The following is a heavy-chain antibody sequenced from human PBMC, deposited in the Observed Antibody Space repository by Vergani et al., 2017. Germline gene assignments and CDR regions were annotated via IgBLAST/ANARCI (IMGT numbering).Heavy chain of an antibody. J-gene: IGHJ5*02. CDR2: ISSSSSYI. V-gene: IGHV3-21*01. D-gene: IGHD3-9*01. CDR3: AVVPYYDIVTGAFDSSPRGWFDP. CDR1: GFTSSSYS. Sequence: EVQLVESGGGLVKPGGSLRLSCAASGFTSSSYSMNWVRQAPGKGLEWVSSISSSSSYIYYADSVKGRFTISRDNAKNSLYLQMNSLRAEDTAVYYCAVVPYYDIVTGAFDSSPRGWFDPWGQGTLVTVSS.